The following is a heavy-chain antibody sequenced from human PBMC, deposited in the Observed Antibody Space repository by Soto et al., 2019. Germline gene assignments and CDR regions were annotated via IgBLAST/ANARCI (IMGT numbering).Heavy chain of an antibody. CDR2: TYYRSKWYN. CDR3: ARVDAIAVAGTDAFDI. CDR1: GDSVSSNSAA. J-gene: IGHJ3*02. V-gene: IGHV6-1*01. Sequence: SQTLSLTCAISGDSVSSNSAAWNWIRQSPSRGLEWLGRTYYRSKWYNDYEVSVKSRITINPDTSKNQFSLQMNSVTPEDTAVYYCARVDAIAVAGTDAFDIWGQGTMVTVSS. D-gene: IGHD6-19*01.